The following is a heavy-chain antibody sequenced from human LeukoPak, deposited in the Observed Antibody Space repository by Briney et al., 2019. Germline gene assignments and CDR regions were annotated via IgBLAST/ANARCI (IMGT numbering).Heavy chain of an antibody. CDR1: GVSISSGSYY. CDR2: IYYSGIA. Sequence: SETLSLTCTVSGVSISSGSYYWGWIRQPPGKGLEWIGSIYYSGIASYNPSLKSRVTISVDTSKNQFSLNMRSVTAADTAVYFCARASEEHRIVAGDYFDYWGQGTLVTVSS. D-gene: IGHD2-15*01. V-gene: IGHV4-39*07. J-gene: IGHJ4*02. CDR3: ARASEEHRIVAGDYFDY.